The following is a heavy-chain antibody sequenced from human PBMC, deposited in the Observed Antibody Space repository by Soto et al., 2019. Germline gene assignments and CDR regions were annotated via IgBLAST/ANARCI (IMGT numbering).Heavy chain of an antibody. V-gene: IGHV1-18*01. Sequence: GASVKVSCKASGYTFTSYGISWVRQAPGQGLEWMAWISAYNGNTNYAQKLQGRVTMTTDTSTSTAYMELRSLRSDDTAVYYCARGKFKRQLVAVYYYGMDVWGQGPTVTVSS. CDR1: GYTFTSYG. D-gene: IGHD6-13*01. CDR3: ARGKFKRQLVAVYYYGMDV. CDR2: ISAYNGNT. J-gene: IGHJ6*02.